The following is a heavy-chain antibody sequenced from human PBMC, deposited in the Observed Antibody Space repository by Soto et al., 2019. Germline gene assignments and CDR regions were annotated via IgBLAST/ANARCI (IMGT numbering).Heavy chain of an antibody. D-gene: IGHD6-19*01. CDR3: ARGGKGSSGWLMSKKLNWFDP. V-gene: IGHV1-8*01. CDR2: MNPNSGNT. J-gene: IGHJ5*02. Sequence: QVQLVQSGAEVKKPGASVKVSCKASGYTFTSYDINWVRQATGQGLEWMGWMNPNSGNTGYAQKFQGRVTMTRNTSISTAYMELSSLRSEDTAVYYCARGGKGSSGWLMSKKLNWFDPWGQGTLVTVSS. CDR1: GYTFTSYD.